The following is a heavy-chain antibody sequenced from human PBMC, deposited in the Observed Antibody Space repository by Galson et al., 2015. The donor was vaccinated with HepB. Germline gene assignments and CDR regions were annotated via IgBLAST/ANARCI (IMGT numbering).Heavy chain of an antibody. D-gene: IGHD3-10*01. Sequence: ETLSLTCTVSGGSINSRGYYWGWIRQPPGKGLEWIGSIYYSGSTYYNPSLKSRVTISVDTSKNRFSLKLSSVTAADTAVYYCARRRTTDYYGSGSYYSCFDPWGQGTLVTVSS. CDR3: ARRRTTDYYGSGSYYSCFDP. CDR1: GGSINSRGYY. V-gene: IGHV4-39*01. J-gene: IGHJ5*02. CDR2: IYYSGST.